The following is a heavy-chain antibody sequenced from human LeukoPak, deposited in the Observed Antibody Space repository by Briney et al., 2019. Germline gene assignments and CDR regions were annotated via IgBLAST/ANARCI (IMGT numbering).Heavy chain of an antibody. CDR2: IYHSGST. D-gene: IGHD2-2*02. Sequence: PSETLSLTCTVSGYSISSGYYWGWIRQPPGKGLEWIGSIYHSGSTYYNPSLKSRVTISVDTSKNQFSLKLSSVTAADTAVYYCARTLPKGYCSSTSCYSPWFDPWGQGTLVTVSS. J-gene: IGHJ5*02. CDR3: ARTLPKGYCSSTSCYSPWFDP. CDR1: GYSISSGYY. V-gene: IGHV4-38-2*02.